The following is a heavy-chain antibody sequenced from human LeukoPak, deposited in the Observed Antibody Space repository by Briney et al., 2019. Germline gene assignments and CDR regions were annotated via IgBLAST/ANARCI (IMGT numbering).Heavy chain of an antibody. CDR1: GDSMTTSY. V-gene: IGHV4-59*01. J-gene: IGHJ4*02. CDR2: VYYRGST. CDR3: ARGRQLAGY. D-gene: IGHD6-6*01. Sequence: MSSETLSLTCTVSGDSMTTSYWNWLRQPPGKGLEWIGYVYYRGSTDYNPSLKSRVTISVDTSKNQFSLKLTSVTAADTAVYYCARGRQLAGYWGQGTLVTVSS.